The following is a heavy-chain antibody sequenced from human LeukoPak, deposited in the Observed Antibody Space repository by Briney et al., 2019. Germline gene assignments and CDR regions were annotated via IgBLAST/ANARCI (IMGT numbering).Heavy chain of an antibody. Sequence: ASVRVSCKASGYTFTDYYVHWVRQAPGQGLEWMGWINPNSDYTFYAQKFQGRVTLTRDTSISTVYMELTTLTSDDTALYYCAVAPGDYWGQGTLVSVSA. CDR3: AVAPGDY. D-gene: IGHD2-21*01. CDR1: GYTFTDYY. CDR2: INPNSDYT. V-gene: IGHV1-2*02. J-gene: IGHJ4*02.